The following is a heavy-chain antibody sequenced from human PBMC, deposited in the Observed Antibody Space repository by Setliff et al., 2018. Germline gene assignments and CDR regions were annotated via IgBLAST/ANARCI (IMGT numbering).Heavy chain of an antibody. CDR2: ITGGGGST. D-gene: IGHD3-10*01. J-gene: IGHJ4*02. Sequence: SLRLSCAASGFTFSNYAMSWVRRAPGKGLAWVSGITGGGGSTYYADPVKGRFTISRDTSKNTLYLQMNILEVEDTAVYYCVRDWASGDDHWGRGTLVTVSS. V-gene: IGHV3-23*01. CDR1: GFTFSNYA. CDR3: VRDWASGDDH.